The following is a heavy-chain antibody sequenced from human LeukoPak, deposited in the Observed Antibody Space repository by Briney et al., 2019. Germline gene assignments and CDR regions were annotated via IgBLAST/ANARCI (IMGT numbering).Heavy chain of an antibody. CDR3: ARVGIVGATTGFDY. J-gene: IGHJ4*02. V-gene: IGHV3-11*04. CDR1: GFTFSDYY. D-gene: IGHD1-26*01. CDR2: ISSSGSTI. Sequence: GGSLRLSCAASGFTFSDYYMSWIRQAPGKGLEWVSYISSSGSTIYYADSVKGRSTISRDNAKNSLYLQMNSLRAEDTAFYYCARVGIVGATTGFDYWGQGTLVTVSS.